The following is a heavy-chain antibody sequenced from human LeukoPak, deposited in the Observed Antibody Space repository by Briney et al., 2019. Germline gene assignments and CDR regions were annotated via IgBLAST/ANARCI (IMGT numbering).Heavy chain of an antibody. D-gene: IGHD3-22*01. CDR1: GGSISSYY. CDR2: IYTSGST. Sequence: SETLSLTCTVSGGSISSYYWSWIRQPAGKGLEWIGRIYTSGSTNYNPSLKSRVTISVDTSKNQFSLKLSSVTAADTAVYYCARIGKVMDYYDSSGYVTGFDYWGQGTLVTVSS. J-gene: IGHJ4*02. V-gene: IGHV4-4*07. CDR3: ARIGKVMDYYDSSGYVTGFDY.